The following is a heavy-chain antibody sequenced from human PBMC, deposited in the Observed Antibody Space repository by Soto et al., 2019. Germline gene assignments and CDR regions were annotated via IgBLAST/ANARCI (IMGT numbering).Heavy chain of an antibody. J-gene: IGHJ4*02. CDR1: GFTFGTYW. Sequence: SLRLSCAASGFTFGTYWMAWVRQGPGKGLECVANMNPDGSKINYVDSVKGRFSISRDNAKNSLYLQMNGLRADDTAVYYCARHGHYPFEQWGQGALVTVSS. CDR2: MNPDGSKI. D-gene: IGHD3-10*01. V-gene: IGHV3-7*03. CDR3: ARHGHYPFEQ.